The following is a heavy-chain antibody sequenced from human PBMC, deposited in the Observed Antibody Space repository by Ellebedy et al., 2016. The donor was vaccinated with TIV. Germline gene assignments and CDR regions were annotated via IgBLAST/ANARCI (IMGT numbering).Heavy chain of an antibody. CDR1: GYTFTSYG. J-gene: IGHJ4*02. Sequence: ASVKVSCKASGYTFTSYGISWVRQAPGQGLEWMGWISAYNGNTNYAQKLQGRVTMTTDTSTSTAYMELRSLRSDDTAVYYCARDPTWIQIYYFDYWGQGTLVTVSS. V-gene: IGHV1-18*01. CDR2: ISAYNGNT. D-gene: IGHD5-18*01. CDR3: ARDPTWIQIYYFDY.